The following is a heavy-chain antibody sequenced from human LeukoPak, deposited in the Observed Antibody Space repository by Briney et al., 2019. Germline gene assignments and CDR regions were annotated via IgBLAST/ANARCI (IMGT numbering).Heavy chain of an antibody. D-gene: IGHD3-22*01. CDR1: GFTFSSYA. V-gene: IGHV3-23*01. CDR3: ARESGYYYVFDY. J-gene: IGHJ4*02. CDR2: ISGSGGST. Sequence: LPGGSLRLSCAASGFTFSSYAMSWVRQAPGKGLEWVSAISGSGGSTYYADSVKGRFTISRDNAKNSLYLQMNSLRAEDTAVYYCARESGYYYVFDYWGQGTLVTVSS.